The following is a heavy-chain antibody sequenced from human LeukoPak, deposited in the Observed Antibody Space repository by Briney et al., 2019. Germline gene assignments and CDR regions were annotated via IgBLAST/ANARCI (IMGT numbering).Heavy chain of an antibody. J-gene: IGHJ3*02. CDR2: INPSGGST. V-gene: IGHV1-46*01. Sequence: ASVKVSCKASGYTFTSYYMHWVRQAPGQGLEWMGIINPSGGSTSYAQKFQGRVTMTRDMSTSTVYMNVSNLRSEDTAVYYCARESLGSYKTVVIVARGHDAFDMWGQGTMVTVSS. D-gene: IGHD3-22*01. CDR3: ARESLGSYKTVVIVARGHDAFDM. CDR1: GYTFTSYY.